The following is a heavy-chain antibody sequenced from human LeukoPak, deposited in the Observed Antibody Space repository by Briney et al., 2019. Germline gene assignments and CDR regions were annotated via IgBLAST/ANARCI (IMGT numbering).Heavy chain of an antibody. V-gene: IGHV1-69*05. D-gene: IGHD4-17*01. CDR2: IIPIFGTA. CDR3: AVGGDYGDYVLLFHY. J-gene: IGHJ4*02. Sequence: SVKVSCKASGGTFSSYAISWVRQAPGQGLEWMGRIIPIFGTANYAQKFQGRVTITTDESTSTSYMELSSLRSEDTAVYYCAVGGDYGDYVLLFHYWGQGTLVTVSS. CDR1: GGTFSSYA.